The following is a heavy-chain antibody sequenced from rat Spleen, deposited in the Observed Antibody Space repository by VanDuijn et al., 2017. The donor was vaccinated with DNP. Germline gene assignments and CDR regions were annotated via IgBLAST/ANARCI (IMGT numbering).Heavy chain of an antibody. D-gene: IGHD1-2*01. CDR3: ATLSSY. CDR1: GFTFSDYN. Sequence: EVQLVESGGGLAQPGRSLKLSCAASGFTFSDYNMAWLRQAPRKGLEWVATISTGGGTTYYRDSVKGRFTISRDDAKSTLYLQMDSLRSEDTATYYCATLSSYWGQGVMVTVSS. V-gene: IGHV5S23*01. CDR2: ISTGGGTT. J-gene: IGHJ2*01.